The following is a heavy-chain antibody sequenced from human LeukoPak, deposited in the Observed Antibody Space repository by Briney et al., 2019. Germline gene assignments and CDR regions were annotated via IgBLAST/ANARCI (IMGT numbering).Heavy chain of an antibody. V-gene: IGHV4-39*07. Sequence: SETLSLTCTVSGDTISTSSHYWGWIRQPPGKGLEWIGSIYYSGSTYYNPSLKSRVTISIDTSKNQFSLKLISVTAVDTAVYYCAREVKLRYFDRGGGYLDYWGQGTLVTISS. CDR3: AREVKLRYFDRGGGYLDY. CDR2: IYYSGST. D-gene: IGHD3-9*01. J-gene: IGHJ4*02. CDR1: GDTISTSSHY.